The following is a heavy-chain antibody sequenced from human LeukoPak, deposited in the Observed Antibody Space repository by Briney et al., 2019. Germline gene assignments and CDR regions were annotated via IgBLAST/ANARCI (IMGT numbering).Heavy chain of an antibody. Sequence: PGASLRLSCAASGFTFSSYAMSWVRQAPGKGLEWVSAISGSGGSTYYADSVKGRFTISRDNSKNTLYLQMNSLRAEDTAVYYCAKVRGYSYGPTDYWGQGTLVTVSS. CDR3: AKVRGYSYGPTDY. V-gene: IGHV3-23*01. CDR1: GFTFSSYA. CDR2: ISGSGGST. J-gene: IGHJ4*02. D-gene: IGHD5-18*01.